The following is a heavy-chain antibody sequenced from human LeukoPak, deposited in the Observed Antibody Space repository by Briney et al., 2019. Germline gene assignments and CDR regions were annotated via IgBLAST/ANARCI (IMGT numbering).Heavy chain of an antibody. Sequence: ASVKVSCKASGYTITDYYLHWVRQAPGQGLEWMGWIIPNTGGTNYAQKFQDWVTMSSDTSISTAYLELSSLRSDDTAVYYCARGSPSYAQWHFDLWGRGTLVTVSS. CDR1: GYTITDYY. J-gene: IGHJ2*01. CDR2: IIPNTGGT. D-gene: IGHD2/OR15-2a*01. CDR3: ARGSPSYAQWHFDL. V-gene: IGHV1-2*04.